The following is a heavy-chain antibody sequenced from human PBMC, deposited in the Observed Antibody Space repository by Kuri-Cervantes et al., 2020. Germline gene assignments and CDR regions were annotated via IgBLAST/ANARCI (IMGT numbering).Heavy chain of an antibody. J-gene: IGHJ5*02. CDR3: ARVPAAKIRKYNWFDP. CDR2: ISAYNGNT. D-gene: IGHD2-2*01. V-gene: IGHV1-18*01. CDR1: GYTFTSYG. Sequence: ASVKVSCKASGYTFTSYGISWVRQAPGQGLEWMGWISAYNGNTNYAQKLQGRVTMTTDTSTSTAYMELGSLRSDDTAVYYCARVPAAKIRKYNWFDPWGQGTLVTVSS.